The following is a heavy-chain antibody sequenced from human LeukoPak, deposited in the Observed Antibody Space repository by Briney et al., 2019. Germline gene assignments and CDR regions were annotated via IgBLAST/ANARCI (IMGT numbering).Heavy chain of an antibody. CDR3: ARFGAAGVRGNWFDR. CDR2: IYSGGST. D-gene: IGHD6-13*01. CDR1: GLTVSSNY. J-gene: IGHJ5*02. V-gene: IGHV3-53*01. Sequence: GGSLRLSCAASGLTVSSNYMSWVRQAPGKGLEWVSVIYSGGSTYYADSVKGRFTISRDNSKNTLYLQMNSLRAEDTAVYYCARFGAAGVRGNWFDRWGQGTLVTVSS.